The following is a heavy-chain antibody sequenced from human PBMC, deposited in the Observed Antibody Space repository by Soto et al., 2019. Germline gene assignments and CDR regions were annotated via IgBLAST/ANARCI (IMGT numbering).Heavy chain of an antibody. CDR1: GGTFSSYA. Sequence: SVKVSCKASGGTFSSYAISWVRQAPGQGLEWMGGIIPIFGTANYAQKFQGRVTITADKSTSTAYMELSSLRSEDTAVYYCERDLSYDIPKEHDSDWGQGTLVTVS. J-gene: IGHJ4*02. D-gene: IGHD3-22*01. CDR2: IIPIFGTA. V-gene: IGHV1-69*06. CDR3: ERDLSYDIPKEHDSD.